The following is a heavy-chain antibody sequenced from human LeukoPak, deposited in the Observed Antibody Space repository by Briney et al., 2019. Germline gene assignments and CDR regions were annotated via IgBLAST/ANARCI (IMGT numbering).Heavy chain of an antibody. CDR1: GFTFSSYA. Sequence: PGGSLRLSCAASGFTFSSYAMSWVRQAPGKGLEWVSAISGSGGGTYYADSVKGRFTISRDNSKNTLYLQMNSLRAEDTAVYYCAKDMSRARYYDSSGYYLGFDYWGQGTLVTVSS. D-gene: IGHD3-22*01. CDR3: AKDMSRARYYDSSGYYLGFDY. CDR2: ISGSGGGT. J-gene: IGHJ4*02. V-gene: IGHV3-23*01.